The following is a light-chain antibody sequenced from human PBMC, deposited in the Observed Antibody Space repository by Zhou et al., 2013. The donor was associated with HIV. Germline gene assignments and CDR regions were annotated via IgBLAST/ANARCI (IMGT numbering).Light chain of an antibody. V-gene: IGKV2-30*02. CDR1: QSLVQGDGNTY. CDR3: MQAVQVPLT. J-gene: IGKJ4*01. CDR2: RVS. Sequence: DVVMTQSPLSLPVTLGQPASISCRSSQSLVQGDGNTYLTWFQQRPGQSPRRLIYRVSNRDSGVPDRFNGSGSGTDFTLKISRVEAEDVGLYYCMQAVQVPLTFGGGTKVEIK.